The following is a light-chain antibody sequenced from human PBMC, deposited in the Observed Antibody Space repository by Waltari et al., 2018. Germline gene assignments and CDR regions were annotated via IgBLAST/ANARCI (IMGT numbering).Light chain of an antibody. Sequence: QSVLTQPPSASGTPGQRVTISCSGSSSNIGSNYVYWYQQLPGTAPKLLSYRNKQRPAGVPDRFSGSKSGTSASLAISGLLSEDEADYYCAAWDDSLSGNVCGSGTKVTVL. CDR1: SSNIGSNY. J-gene: IGLJ6*01. CDR2: RNK. CDR3: AAWDDSLSGNV. V-gene: IGLV1-47*01.